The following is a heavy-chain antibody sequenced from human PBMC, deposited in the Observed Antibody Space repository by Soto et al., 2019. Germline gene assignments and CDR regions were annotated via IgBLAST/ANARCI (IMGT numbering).Heavy chain of an antibody. Sequence: PSETLSLTSTVSGGSINNYYWSWIRRPPGKGLEWLGRVFYSGSTEYNPSLKSRVTISVDTSKNQFSLNLYSVTAADTAVYFCARVADPAYFFDYWGHGTLVTVSS. CDR1: GGSINNYY. D-gene: IGHD6-19*01. V-gene: IGHV4-59*01. CDR2: VFYSGST. CDR3: ARVADPAYFFDY. J-gene: IGHJ4*01.